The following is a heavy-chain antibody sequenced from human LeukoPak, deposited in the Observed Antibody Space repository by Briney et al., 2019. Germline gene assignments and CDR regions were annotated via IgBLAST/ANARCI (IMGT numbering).Heavy chain of an antibody. CDR3: TKSTDYWYYGMDV. J-gene: IGHJ6*02. CDR2: IGANVGST. D-gene: IGHD2-8*02. Sequence: GGSLRLSCVASGFTFSTFAMYWLRQAPGKGLEWVSAIGANVGSTSYADSVRGRFTISRDNSRNTLYLQMSSLRTDDTATYYCTKSTDYWYYGMDVGGQGTTVTVSS. V-gene: IGHV3-23*01. CDR1: GFTFSTFA.